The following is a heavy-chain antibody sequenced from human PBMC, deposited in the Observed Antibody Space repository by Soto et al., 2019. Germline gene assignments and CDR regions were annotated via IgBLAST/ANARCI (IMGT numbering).Heavy chain of an antibody. CDR3: ATEWNGDPFDY. D-gene: IGHD4-17*01. CDR2: FDPEDGET. Sequence: ALLKVYCKVSGYTLTELSMPWVRQAPGKGLEWMGGFDPEDGETIYAQKFQGRVTMTEDTSTDTAYMELSSLRSEDTAVYYCATEWNGDPFDYWGQGTLVTVSS. CDR1: GYTLTELS. V-gene: IGHV1-24*01. J-gene: IGHJ4*02.